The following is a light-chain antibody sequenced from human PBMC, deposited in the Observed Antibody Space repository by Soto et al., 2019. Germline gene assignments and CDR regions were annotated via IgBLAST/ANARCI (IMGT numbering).Light chain of an antibody. V-gene: IGLV2-14*01. Sequence: QSVLTQPAFVSGSPGPSITISCTGTSSDVGCYNYVSWYQQLPGKAPKLMIYDVNNRPSGVSNRFSGSKSGNTASLTISGLQAEDEADYYCSSYTGSSTFVFGTGTKVTVL. CDR3: SSYTGSSTFV. CDR2: DVN. CDR1: SSDVGCYNY. J-gene: IGLJ1*01.